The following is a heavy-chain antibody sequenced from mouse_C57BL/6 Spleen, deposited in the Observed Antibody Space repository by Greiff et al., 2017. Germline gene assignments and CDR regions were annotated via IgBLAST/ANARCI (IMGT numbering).Heavy chain of an antibody. CDR3: ARGRAAQATPWFAY. Sequence: EVQLQQSGPELVKPGASVKISCKASGYTFTDYYMNWVKQSHGKSLEWIGDINPNNGGTSYNQKFKGKATLTVDKSSSTAYMELRSLTSEDSAVYYCARGRAAQATPWFAYWGQGTLVTVSA. J-gene: IGHJ3*01. CDR2: INPNNGGT. V-gene: IGHV1-26*01. CDR1: GYTFTDYY. D-gene: IGHD3-2*02.